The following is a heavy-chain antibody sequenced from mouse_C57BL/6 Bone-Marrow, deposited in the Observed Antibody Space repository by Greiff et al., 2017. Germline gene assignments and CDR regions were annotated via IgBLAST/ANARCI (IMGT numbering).Heavy chain of an antibody. V-gene: IGHV1-26*01. J-gene: IGHJ1*03. CDR3: ARGSYYYGSSDWYFEV. D-gene: IGHD1-1*01. CDR2: ISPNNGGT. CDR1: GYTFTDYY. Sequence: EVQLQQSGPALVQPGASVKISCKASGYTFTDYYMNWVKQRHGKSLEWLGDISPNNGGTRSKQKFKGKATLTVDKSSSTADMELRSLTAEDSAVYYCARGSYYYGSSDWYFEVWGTGTTVTVSS.